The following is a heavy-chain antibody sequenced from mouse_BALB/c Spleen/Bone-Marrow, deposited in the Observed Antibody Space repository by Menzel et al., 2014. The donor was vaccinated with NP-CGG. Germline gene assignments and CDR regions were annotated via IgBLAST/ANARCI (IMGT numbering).Heavy chain of an antibody. CDR2: IYPGNVNT. V-gene: IGHV1S56*01. Sequence: QVQLKQSGPELVKPGASVRISCKASGYTFTSYYIHWVKPRPGQGLEWIGWIYPGNVNTMYNGKFKGKATLTADKSSSTAYMQLSSLTSEDSAVYFCARGGWLRDAMDYWGQGTSVTVSS. J-gene: IGHJ4*01. CDR1: GYTFTSYY. D-gene: IGHD2-2*01. CDR3: ARGGWLRDAMDY.